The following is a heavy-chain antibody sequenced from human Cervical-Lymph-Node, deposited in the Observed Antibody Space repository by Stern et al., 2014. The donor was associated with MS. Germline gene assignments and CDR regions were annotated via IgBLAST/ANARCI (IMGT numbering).Heavy chain of an antibody. CDR1: GGSSSSYA. CDR2: IVPMFRTT. J-gene: IGHJ2*01. D-gene: IGHD1-1*01. V-gene: IGHV1-69*01. Sequence: QVQLVHSGAEVKKPGSSVKVSCKASGGSSSSYAITWVRPAPGQGLEWVGEIVPMFRTTKYAQRFQDRVTFTADEATHTAYMELTSLRSEDTAVYYCASTTGYLDLWGRGSLVTVSS. CDR3: ASTTGYLDL.